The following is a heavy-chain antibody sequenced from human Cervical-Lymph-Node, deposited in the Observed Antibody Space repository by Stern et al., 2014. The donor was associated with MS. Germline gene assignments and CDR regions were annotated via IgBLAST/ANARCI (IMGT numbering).Heavy chain of an antibody. Sequence: EDQLVESGADVKKPGESLKISCKASGYSFTTYWIGWVRQMPGKSLEWMGIIYPGDSDTRYSPSFQGQVTISVDKSISTAYLQWSSLKASDTAMYYCARVVGSMGYFYGMDVWGQGTTVTVSS. V-gene: IGHV5-51*03. CDR3: ARVVGSMGYFYGMDV. J-gene: IGHJ6*02. D-gene: IGHD2-15*01. CDR1: GYSFTTYW. CDR2: IYPGDSDT.